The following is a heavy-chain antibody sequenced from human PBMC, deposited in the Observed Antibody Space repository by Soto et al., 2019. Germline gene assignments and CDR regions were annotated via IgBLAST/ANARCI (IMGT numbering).Heavy chain of an antibody. Sequence: SVKVSCKASGGTFSSYAISWVRQAPGQGLEWMGGIIPIFGTANYAQKFQGRVTITADKSTSTAYMELGSLRSEDTAVYYCARDPIQLERLNGMDVWGQGTTVTVSS. CDR1: GGTFSSYA. CDR2: IIPIFGTA. CDR3: ARDPIQLERLNGMDV. J-gene: IGHJ6*02. D-gene: IGHD1-1*01. V-gene: IGHV1-69*06.